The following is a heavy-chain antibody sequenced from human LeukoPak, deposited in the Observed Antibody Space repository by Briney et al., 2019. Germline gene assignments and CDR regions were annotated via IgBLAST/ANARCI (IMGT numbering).Heavy chain of an antibody. V-gene: IGHV3-30*02. CDR2: IRYDGSNK. D-gene: IGHD5-12*01. CDR3: AKEAMRIVATIFDY. Sequence: GGSLRLSCAASGFTFSSYGMHWVRQAPGKGLEWVAFIRYDGSNKYYADSVKGRFTISRDNSKNTLYLQMNSLRAEDTAVYYCAKEAMRIVATIFDYWGQGTLVTVSS. CDR1: GFTFSSYG. J-gene: IGHJ4*02.